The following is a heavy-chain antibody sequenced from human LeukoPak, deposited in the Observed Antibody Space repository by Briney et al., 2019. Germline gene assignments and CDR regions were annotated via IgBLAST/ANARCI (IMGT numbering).Heavy chain of an antibody. CDR3: ARGVRAGYSGYDRHAFDI. V-gene: IGHV1-18*01. J-gene: IGHJ3*02. CDR1: GYTFTSYG. D-gene: IGHD5-12*01. CDR2: ISAYNGNT. Sequence: ASVKVSCKASGYTFTSYGISWVRQAPGQGLEWMGWISAYNGNTNYAQKLQGRVTMTTDTSTSTAYMELRGLRSDDTAVYYCARGVRAGYSGYDRHAFDIWGQGTMVTVSS.